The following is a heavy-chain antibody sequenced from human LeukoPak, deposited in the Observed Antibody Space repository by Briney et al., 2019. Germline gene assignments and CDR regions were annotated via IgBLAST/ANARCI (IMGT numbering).Heavy chain of an antibody. CDR3: ARAPHYSGSSGYNWFHP. CDR2: VIPLLNIP. V-gene: IGHV1-69*04. CDR1: GDSLTTYA. D-gene: IGHD3-22*01. J-gene: IGHJ5*02. Sequence: GASVKVSCKASGDSLTTYAINWVRQAPGQGLEWMGRVIPLLNIPHYAQKFRDRVTITAETSTNTSYLELRGLTSDDTAVYYCARAPHYSGSSGYNWFHPWGQGSLVTVSS.